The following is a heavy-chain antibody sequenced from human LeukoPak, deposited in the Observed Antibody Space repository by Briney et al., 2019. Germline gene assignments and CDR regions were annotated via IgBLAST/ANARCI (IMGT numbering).Heavy chain of an antibody. V-gene: IGHV3-21*01. CDR1: EFNFSSYN. Sequence: PGGSLRLSCSAFEFNFSSYNMNWVRQAPGKGLEWVSSISSSGTYIYYADSVKGRFTISRDNAKNSLFLQMNSLRAEDTAVYYCARVSHCSSTSCYDDAFDIWGQGTMVTVSS. J-gene: IGHJ3*02. CDR2: ISSSGTYI. D-gene: IGHD2-2*01. CDR3: ARVSHCSSTSCYDDAFDI.